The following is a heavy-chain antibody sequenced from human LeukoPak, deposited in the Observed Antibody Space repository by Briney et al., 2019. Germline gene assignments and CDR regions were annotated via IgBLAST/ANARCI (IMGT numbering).Heavy chain of an antibody. CDR3: ARDSGTTGEVKFDP. Sequence: SETLSLNCTVSGGPITTYYLSWLRQSAGMGLEWIGRISGSGVITYNPSLKSRVILSLDTSNNHFSLKLISVTAADTAVYYCARDSGTTGEVKFDPWGQGMLVTVSS. J-gene: IGHJ5*02. CDR1: GGPITTYY. CDR2: ISGSGVI. V-gene: IGHV4-4*07. D-gene: IGHD3-10*01.